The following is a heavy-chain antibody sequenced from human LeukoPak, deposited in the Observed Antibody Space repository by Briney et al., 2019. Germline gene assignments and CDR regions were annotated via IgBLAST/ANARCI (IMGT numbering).Heavy chain of an antibody. J-gene: IGHJ4*02. V-gene: IGHV4-34*01. Sequence: SETLSLTCAVYGGSFSGYYWSWIRQPPGKGLEWIGEINHSGSTNYNPSLKSRVTISVDTSKNQFSLKLSSVTAADTAVYYCARGRLRYFDWSPPYDYWGQGTLVTVSS. D-gene: IGHD3-9*01. CDR2: INHSGST. CDR3: ARGRLRYFDWSPPYDY. CDR1: GGSFSGYY.